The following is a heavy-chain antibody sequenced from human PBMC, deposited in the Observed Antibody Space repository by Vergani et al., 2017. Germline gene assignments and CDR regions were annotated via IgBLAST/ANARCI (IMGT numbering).Heavy chain of an antibody. CDR3: AREMARITMVRGVIITVPFDY. D-gene: IGHD3-10*01. V-gene: IGHV3-33*01. CDR2: IWYDGSNK. CDR1: GFTFSSYG. Sequence: QVQLVESGGGVVQPGRSLRLSCAASGFTFSSYGMHWVRQAPGKGLEWVAVIWYDGSNKYYADSVKGRFTISRDNSKNTLYLQMNSLRAEDTAVYYCAREMARITMVRGVIITVPFDYWGQGTLVTVSS. J-gene: IGHJ4*02.